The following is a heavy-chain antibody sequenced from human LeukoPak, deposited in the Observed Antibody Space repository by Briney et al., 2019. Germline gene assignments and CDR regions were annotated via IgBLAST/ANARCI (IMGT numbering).Heavy chain of an antibody. J-gene: IGHJ5*02. V-gene: IGHV4-39*01. Sequence: PSETLSLTCTVSGGSISSGDYYWGWIRQPPGKGLEWIGSIYYSGSTYYNPSLKSRVTISVDTSKNQFSLKLSSVTAADTAVYYCARHLMYGHCSGGSCHSGFDPWGQGTLVTVSS. CDR2: IYYSGST. CDR3: ARHLMYGHCSGGSCHSGFDP. D-gene: IGHD2-15*01. CDR1: GGSISSGDYY.